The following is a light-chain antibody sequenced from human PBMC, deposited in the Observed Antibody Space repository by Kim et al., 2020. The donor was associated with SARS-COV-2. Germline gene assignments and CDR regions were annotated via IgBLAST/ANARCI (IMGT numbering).Light chain of an antibody. J-gene: IGLJ7*01. CDR2: DVS. V-gene: IGLV2-14*03. CDR3: SSYTSSSTFAV. Sequence: QSITISCTGTSSDVGGYNYVSWYQQHPGKAPKLMIYDVSNRPSGVSNRFSGSKSGNTASLTISGLQAEDEADYYCSSYTSSSTFAVFGGGTQLTVL. CDR1: SSDVGGYNY.